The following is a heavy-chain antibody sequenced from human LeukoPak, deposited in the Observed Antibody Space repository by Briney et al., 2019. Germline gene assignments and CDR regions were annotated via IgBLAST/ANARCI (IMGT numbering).Heavy chain of an antibody. V-gene: IGHV4-34*01. J-gene: IGHJ4*02. CDR3: ARIRCSPTDNTCYNY. D-gene: IGHD2/OR15-2a*01. Sequence: PSETLSLTCAVHGVSFSGNYWSWIRQSPEKGLEWIGEIYHSRYTTYNPSLKSRVTISADTSENQLSLRLTSVTVADTALYYCARIRCSPTDNTCYNYWGQATLVTVSS. CDR1: GVSFSGNY. CDR2: IYHSRYT.